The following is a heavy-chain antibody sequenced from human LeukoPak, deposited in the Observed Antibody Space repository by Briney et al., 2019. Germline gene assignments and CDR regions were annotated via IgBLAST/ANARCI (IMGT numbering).Heavy chain of an antibody. CDR1: GFTFRNCA. Sequence: PGGSLRLSCAASGFTFRNCAMSWVPQAPGKGLEWVSGISGTGYNTYYADSVKGRFTISRDNSKNTLYLQMNSLGAEDTAVYYCAKHVSGSLFYFDYWGQRTLVTVSS. CDR2: ISGTGYNT. V-gene: IGHV3-23*01. CDR3: AKHVSGSLFYFDY. J-gene: IGHJ4*02. D-gene: IGHD3-10*01.